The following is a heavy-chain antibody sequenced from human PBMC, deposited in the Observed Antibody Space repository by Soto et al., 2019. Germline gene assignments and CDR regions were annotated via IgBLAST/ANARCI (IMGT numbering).Heavy chain of an antibody. CDR3: ARVTHPEDSYYYDSCTHPDDALDT. D-gene: IGHD3-22*01. Sequence: GASVNVSCKASGYTFTGYYMHWVRQAPGQGLEWMGWINPNSGSTSYAQKFQGRVTMTRGTSTSTVYMELSSLRSEDTAVYYCARVTHPEDSYYYDSCTHPDDALDTRGRRTMVTVS. V-gene: IGHV1-46*01. CDR1: GYTFTGYY. J-gene: IGHJ3*02. CDR2: INPNSGST.